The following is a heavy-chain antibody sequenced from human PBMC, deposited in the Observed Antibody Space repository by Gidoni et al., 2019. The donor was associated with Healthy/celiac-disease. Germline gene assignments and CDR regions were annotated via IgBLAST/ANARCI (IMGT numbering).Heavy chain of an antibody. D-gene: IGHD1-26*01. J-gene: IGHJ4*02. Sequence: QVQLVESGGGVVQPGRSLRLSCAASGFTFSSYGMHWVRQAPGKGLEWVAVIWYDGSNKYYADSVKGRFTISRDNSKNTLYLQMNSLRAEDTAVYYCARGEPYEGPSDYWGQGTLVTVSS. V-gene: IGHV3-33*01. CDR2: IWYDGSNK. CDR3: ARGEPYEGPSDY. CDR1: GFTFSSYG.